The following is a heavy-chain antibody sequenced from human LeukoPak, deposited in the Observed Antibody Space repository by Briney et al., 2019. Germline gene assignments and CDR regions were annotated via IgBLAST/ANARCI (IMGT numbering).Heavy chain of an antibody. J-gene: IGHJ3*02. Sequence: GGSLRLSCAASGFTFSSYEMNWVRQAPGKGLEWVSYISSSGSTIYHADSVKGRFTISRDNAKNSLYLQMNSLRAEDTAVYYCARGGGGYYDSSDAFDIWGQGTMVTVSS. CDR2: ISSSGSTI. CDR3: ARGGGGYYDSSDAFDI. CDR1: GFTFSSYE. D-gene: IGHD3-22*01. V-gene: IGHV3-48*03.